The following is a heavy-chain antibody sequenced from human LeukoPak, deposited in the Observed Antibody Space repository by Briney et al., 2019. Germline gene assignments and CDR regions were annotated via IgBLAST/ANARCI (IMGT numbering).Heavy chain of an antibody. CDR1: GGSISSSSYY. Sequence: SETLSLTCTVSGGSISSSSYYWGWIRQPPGKGLEWIGSIYYSGSTYYNPSLKSRVTISVDTSKNQFFLNLRSVTAADTAVYYCARDSRYYDFWGGYLDYWGQGALVTVSS. J-gene: IGHJ4*02. CDR2: IYYSGST. V-gene: IGHV4-39*07. D-gene: IGHD3-3*01. CDR3: ARDSRYYDFWGGYLDY.